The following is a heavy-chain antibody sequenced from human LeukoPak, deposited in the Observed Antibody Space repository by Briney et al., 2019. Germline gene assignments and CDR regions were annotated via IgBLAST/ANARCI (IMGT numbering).Heavy chain of an antibody. Sequence: GGSLSLSCAASGFTFSSYGMHWVRQAPGKGLEWVAFIRYDGSNKYYADSVKGRFTISRDNSKNTLYLQMNSLKAEDTAVYYCAKTFVEMTTIYYYYYMDVWGKGTTVTVSS. CDR3: AKTFVEMTTIYYYYYMDV. V-gene: IGHV3-30*02. D-gene: IGHD5-24*01. CDR1: GFTFSSYG. J-gene: IGHJ6*03. CDR2: IRYDGSNK.